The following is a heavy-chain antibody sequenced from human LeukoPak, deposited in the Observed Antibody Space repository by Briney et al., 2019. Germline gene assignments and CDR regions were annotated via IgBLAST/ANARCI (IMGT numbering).Heavy chain of an antibody. CDR1: GYSFTTHW. D-gene: IGHD6-19*01. CDR3: ARQRAVAGTWDDAFDI. V-gene: IGHV5-51*01. Sequence: GESLKISCKGSGYSFTTHWIGWVRQMSGKGLEWMGIIYPGDSDTRYSPSFQGQVTISADKSISTAYLQWSSLKASDTAMYYCARQRAVAGTWDDAFDIWGQGTMVTVPS. CDR2: IYPGDSDT. J-gene: IGHJ3*02.